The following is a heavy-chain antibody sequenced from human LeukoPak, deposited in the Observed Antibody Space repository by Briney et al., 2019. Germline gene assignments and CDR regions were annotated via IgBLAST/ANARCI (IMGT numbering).Heavy chain of an antibody. V-gene: IGHV4-30-2*01. D-gene: IGHD3-9*01. CDR2: IYHSGST. CDR3: ARGDILTYYFDY. Sequence: PSETVSLTCAVSGGSISSGGYSWSWIRQPPGRGLEWIGYIYHSGSTYYNPSLKSRVTISVDRSKNQFSLKLSSVTAADTAVYYCARGDILTYYFDYWGQGTLVTVSS. J-gene: IGHJ4*02. CDR1: GGSISSGGYS.